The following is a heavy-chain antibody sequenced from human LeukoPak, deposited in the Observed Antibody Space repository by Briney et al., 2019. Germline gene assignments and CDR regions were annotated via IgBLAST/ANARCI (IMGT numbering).Heavy chain of an antibody. Sequence: GGSLRLSCAASGFTFSSYSMNWVHQAPGKGLEWVSSISSSSSYIYYADSVKGRFTISRDNAKNSLYLQMNSLRAEDTAVYYCARVRGSSGDDAFDIWGQGTMVTVSS. CDR1: GFTFSSYS. J-gene: IGHJ3*02. CDR2: ISSSSSYI. D-gene: IGHD6-13*01. CDR3: ARVRGSSGDDAFDI. V-gene: IGHV3-21*01.